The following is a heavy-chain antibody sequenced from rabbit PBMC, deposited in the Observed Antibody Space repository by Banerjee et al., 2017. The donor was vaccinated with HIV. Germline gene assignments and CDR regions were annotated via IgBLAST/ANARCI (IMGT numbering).Heavy chain of an antibody. V-gene: IGHV1S45*01. J-gene: IGHJ4*01. D-gene: IGHD1-1*01. Sequence: QEQLVESRGGLVKPGGSLKLSCTASRFPFSDKAVMCWVRQAPGKGLQWIACINAVTGKAVYATWAIGRFTFSKTSSTTVTLQLTSLTAADTATHFCARDGAGANSKDLWGPGTLVTVS. CDR3: ARDGAGANSKDL. CDR1: RFPFSDKAV. CDR2: INAVTGKA.